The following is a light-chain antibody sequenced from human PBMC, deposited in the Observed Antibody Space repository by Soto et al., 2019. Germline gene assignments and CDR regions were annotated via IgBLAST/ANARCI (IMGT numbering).Light chain of an antibody. J-gene: IGKJ1*01. CDR3: QQYNNWPPWT. V-gene: IGKV3-15*01. CDR2: GAS. CDR1: QSVSSN. Sequence: EIMMTQSPATLSVSPGERATLSCRASQSVSSNLAWSQQKPGQAPRLLIYGASTMATGIPARFSGSGSGTEFTLTISSLQSEDFAVYYCQQYNNWPPWTFGQGTKVDIK.